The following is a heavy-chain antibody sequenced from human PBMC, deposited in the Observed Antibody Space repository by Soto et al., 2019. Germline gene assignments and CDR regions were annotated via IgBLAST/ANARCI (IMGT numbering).Heavy chain of an antibody. D-gene: IGHD3-9*01. Sequence: GGSLRLSCAASGFTVSSYWMSWVRQAPGKWLEWVANIKQDGSEKYYVDSVKGRFTISRDNAKNSLYLQMNSLRAEDTAVYYCARVERYFDWLLSSHGMDVWGQGXTVTVYS. CDR1: GFTVSSYW. J-gene: IGHJ6*02. CDR3: ARVERYFDWLLSSHGMDV. V-gene: IGHV3-7*01. CDR2: IKQDGSEK.